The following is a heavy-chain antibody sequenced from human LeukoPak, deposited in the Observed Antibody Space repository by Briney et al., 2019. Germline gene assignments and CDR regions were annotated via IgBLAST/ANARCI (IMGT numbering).Heavy chain of an antibody. CDR2: IKQDGSEK. J-gene: IGHJ4*02. D-gene: IGHD6-6*01. CDR1: GFTFSSYW. CDR3: AKRAPEYSSSSTYDY. V-gene: IGHV3-7*03. Sequence: GGSLRLSCAASGFTFSSYWMSWVRQAPGKGLEWVANIKQDGSEKYYVDSVKGRFTISRDNAKNSLYLQMNSLRAEDTAVYYCAKRAPEYSSSSTYDYWGQGTLVTVSS.